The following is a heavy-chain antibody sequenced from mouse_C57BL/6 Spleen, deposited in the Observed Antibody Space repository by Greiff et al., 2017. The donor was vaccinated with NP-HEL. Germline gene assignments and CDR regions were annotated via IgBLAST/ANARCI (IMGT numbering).Heavy chain of an antibody. Sequence: QVQLQQPGAELVKPGASVKMSCKASGYPFTSYWITWVTQRPGPGLSFLFYISPGIVSTNYNEKFKSNATLTVDTSSSTAYMQLSSLTSEDSAVYYCAREGYYYAMDYWGQGTSVTVSS. CDR2: ISPGIVST. CDR1: GYPFTSYW. V-gene: IGHV1-55*01. CDR3: AREGYYYAMDY. J-gene: IGHJ4*01.